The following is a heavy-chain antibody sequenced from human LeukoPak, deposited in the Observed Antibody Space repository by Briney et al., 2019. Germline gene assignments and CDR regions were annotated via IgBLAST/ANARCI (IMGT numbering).Heavy chain of an antibody. Sequence: SETLSLTCAVYGGSFSGYYWSWIRQPPGKGLEWIGEINHSGSTNYNPSLKSRVTISVDTSKNQFSLKLSSVTAADTAVYYCARESLSYYDFWSGSFDYWGQGTLVTVSS. J-gene: IGHJ4*02. V-gene: IGHV4-34*01. D-gene: IGHD3-3*01. CDR2: INHSGST. CDR1: GGSFSGYY. CDR3: ARESLSYYDFWSGSFDY.